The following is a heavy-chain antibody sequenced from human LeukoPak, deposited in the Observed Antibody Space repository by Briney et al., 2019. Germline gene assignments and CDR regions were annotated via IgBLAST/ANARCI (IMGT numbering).Heavy chain of an antibody. J-gene: IGHJ4*02. CDR2: IYYSGST. V-gene: IGHV4-31*03. CDR3: TRDWGTYFDY. Sequence: SQTLSLTCNVSGGSISSGGSRWSWIRQHPGKGLEWIGYIYYSGSTYYNPSLESRLTMSVDTSKNQFSLHLTSVTAADTAVYYCTRDWGTYFDYWGQGTLVTVSS. D-gene: IGHD7-27*01. CDR1: GGSISSGGSR.